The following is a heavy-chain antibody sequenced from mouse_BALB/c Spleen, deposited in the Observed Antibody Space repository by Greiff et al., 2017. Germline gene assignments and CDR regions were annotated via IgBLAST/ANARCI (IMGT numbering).Heavy chain of an antibody. V-gene: IGHV1-80*01. CDR1: GYAFSSYW. CDR2: IYPGDGDT. Sequence: VKLVESGAELVRPGSSVKISCKASGYAFSSYWMNWVKQRPGQGLEWIGQIYPGDGDTNYNGKFKGKATLTADKSSSTAYMQLSSLTSEDSAVYFCACSFTTVVATDYWGQGTTLTVSS. J-gene: IGHJ2*01. D-gene: IGHD1-1*01. CDR3: ACSFTTVVATDY.